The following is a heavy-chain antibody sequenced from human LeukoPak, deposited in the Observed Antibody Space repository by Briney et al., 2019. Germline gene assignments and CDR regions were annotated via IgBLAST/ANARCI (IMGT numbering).Heavy chain of an antibody. Sequence: GGSLRLSCAASGFTFSSYEMNWVRQAPGKGLEWVSYISSSGSTIYYADSVKGRFTISRDNAKNSLYLQMNSLRAEDTALYYCARDGEYCSSTSCYGYWGQGTLVTVSS. CDR3: ARDGEYCSSTSCYGY. V-gene: IGHV3-48*03. CDR2: ISSSGSTI. J-gene: IGHJ4*02. D-gene: IGHD2-2*01. CDR1: GFTFSSYE.